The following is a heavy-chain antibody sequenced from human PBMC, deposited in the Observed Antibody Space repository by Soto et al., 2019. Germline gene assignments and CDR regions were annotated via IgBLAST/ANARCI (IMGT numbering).Heavy chain of an antibody. CDR2: IIPIFGTA. V-gene: IGHV1-69*06. D-gene: IGHD3-16*01. CDR3: ARVGGAYYCGNFEGQGAFDI. CDR1: GGTFSSYA. Sequence: SVKVSCKASGGTFSSYAISWVRQAPGQGLEWMGGIIPIFGTANYAQKFQGRVTITADKSTSTAYMELSSLRSEDTAVYYCARVGGAYYCGNFEGQGAFDIWGQGTMVTFSS. J-gene: IGHJ3*02.